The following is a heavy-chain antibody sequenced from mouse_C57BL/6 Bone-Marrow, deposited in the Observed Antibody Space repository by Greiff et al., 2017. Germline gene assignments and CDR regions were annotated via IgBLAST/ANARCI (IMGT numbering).Heavy chain of an antibody. CDR1: GYAFSSSW. Sequence: VQLQQSGPELVKPGASVKISCKASGYAFSSSWMNWVKQRPGKGLEWIGRIYPGDGDTNYNGKFKGKATLTADKSSSTAYMQLSCLTSEDSAVYFCARWRSYYFDYWGQGTTLTVSS. CDR2: IYPGDGDT. CDR3: ARWRSYYFDY. J-gene: IGHJ2*01. V-gene: IGHV1-82*01.